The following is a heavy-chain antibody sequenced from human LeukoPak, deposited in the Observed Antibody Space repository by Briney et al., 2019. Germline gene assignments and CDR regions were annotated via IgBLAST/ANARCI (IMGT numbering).Heavy chain of an antibody. CDR3: AKDSHRYCSSTSCLDAFDI. CDR1: GFTFSSYA. V-gene: IGHV3-23*01. CDR2: ISGSGGST. J-gene: IGHJ3*02. Sequence: GGSLRLSCAASGFTFSSYAMSWVRQAPGKGLEWVSAISGSGGSTYYADSVKGRFTISRDNSKNTLYLQMNGLRAEDTAVYYCAKDSHRYCSSTSCLDAFDIWGQGTMVTVSS. D-gene: IGHD2-2*01.